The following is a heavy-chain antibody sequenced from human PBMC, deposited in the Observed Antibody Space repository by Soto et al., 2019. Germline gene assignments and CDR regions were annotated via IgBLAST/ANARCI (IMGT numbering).Heavy chain of an antibody. J-gene: IGHJ4*02. D-gene: IGHD2-21*02. CDR3: TRDGRGLGRLSLFEY. CDR2: IGPDGSNI. CDR1: GFIFSSHW. V-gene: IGHV3-74*01. Sequence: GGSLRLSCAASGFIFSSHWMHWVRQAPGKGLVGVSHIGPDGSNIWEADSVQGRFTISRDKSKNTLYFQLSSLRIEDTAVYYCTRDGRGLGRLSLFEYWGQGVLVTVSS.